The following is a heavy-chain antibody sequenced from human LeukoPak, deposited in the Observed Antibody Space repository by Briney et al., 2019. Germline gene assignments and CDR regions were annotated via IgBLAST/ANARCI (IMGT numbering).Heavy chain of an antibody. D-gene: IGHD5-12*01. J-gene: IGHJ4*02. CDR3: AKDRGRYSGYDYADY. CDR2: ISGSGGST. V-gene: IGHV3-23*01. Sequence: PGGSLRLSCAASGFTFSSYAMSWVRQAPGKGLEWVSAISGSGGSTYYADSVKGRFTISGDNPKNTLYLQMNSLRAEDTAVYYCAKDRGRYSGYDYADYWGQGTLVTVSS. CDR1: GFTFSSYA.